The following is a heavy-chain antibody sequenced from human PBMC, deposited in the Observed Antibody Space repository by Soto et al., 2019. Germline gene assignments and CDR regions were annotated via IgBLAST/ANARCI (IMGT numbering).Heavy chain of an antibody. D-gene: IGHD3-22*01. CDR2: IYYSGTT. CDR3: ARDPTYFYDNRGYNNAFDI. CDR1: GGSISSGLYY. V-gene: IGHV4-31*03. J-gene: IGHJ3*02. Sequence: QVQLQESGPGLVKPSQTLSLTCTVSGGSISSGLYYWSWIRQHPGKGLEWIGYIYYSGTTYYNPSLKSRVIISLATSKNQFSLKLISVTAADTAVYYCARDPTYFYDNRGYNNAFDIWGQGTMVTVSS.